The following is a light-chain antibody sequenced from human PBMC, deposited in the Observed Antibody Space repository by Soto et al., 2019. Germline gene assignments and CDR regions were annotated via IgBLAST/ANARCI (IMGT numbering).Light chain of an antibody. Sequence: DIQMTQSPSTLSASVGDRVTITCRASQIISTSLAWYQQKPGKAPKLLIYKASRLDSGVPSRFSGSGSGTEFTLTISSLQPDDFASYYCQQYNSYSPTFGQGTKLEIK. J-gene: IGKJ2*01. V-gene: IGKV1-5*03. CDR3: QQYNSYSPT. CDR1: QIISTS. CDR2: KAS.